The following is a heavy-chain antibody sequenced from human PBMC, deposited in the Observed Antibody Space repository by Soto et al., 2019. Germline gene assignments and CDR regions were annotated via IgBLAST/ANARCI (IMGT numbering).Heavy chain of an antibody. D-gene: IGHD3-22*01. V-gene: IGHV4-59*08. J-gene: IGHJ4*02. CDR3: ARGDGSGYQFFDY. CDR1: DGYISSYY. CDR2: IYYTGST. Sequence: SETQSLPYSVADGYISSYYWRWIRQNPGKGLEWIGYIYYTGSTNYNPSLKSRVTISVDTSKNQFSLKLSSVTAAETAVYYCARGDGSGYQFFDYWGQGTPVTVSS.